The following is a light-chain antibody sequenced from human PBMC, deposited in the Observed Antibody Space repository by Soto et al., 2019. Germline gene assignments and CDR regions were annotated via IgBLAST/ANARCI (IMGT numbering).Light chain of an antibody. CDR1: QSVSSSY. V-gene: IGKV3-20*01. CDR2: GAT. Sequence: EIVLTQSTGTLSLSPGERATLSCRASQSVSSSYLAWYQQKPGQAPRLLIYGATSRATGIPDRLSGSGSGTDVTLTISRLEPEDFAVYYCQQYGSSPFTFGPGTKVEIK. J-gene: IGKJ3*01. CDR3: QQYGSSPFT.